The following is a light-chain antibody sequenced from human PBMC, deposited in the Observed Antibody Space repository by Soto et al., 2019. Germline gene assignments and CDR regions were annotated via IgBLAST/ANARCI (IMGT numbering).Light chain of an antibody. CDR3: QQYGSSPYT. CDR2: GAS. Sequence: EIVLTQSPGTLSFSPGKRATLSCRASQRVSSSYLAWYQQKPGQAPRLLIYGASSRATGIPDRFSGSGSGTDFTLTISRLEPEDFAVYYCQQYGSSPYTFGQGTKLEIK. J-gene: IGKJ2*01. CDR1: QRVSSSY. V-gene: IGKV3-20*01.